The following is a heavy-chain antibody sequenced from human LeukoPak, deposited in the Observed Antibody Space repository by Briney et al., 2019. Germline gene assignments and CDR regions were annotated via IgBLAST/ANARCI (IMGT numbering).Heavy chain of an antibody. CDR3: AKDGEVVSPNYFDY. CDR1: GFTFSSYA. D-gene: IGHD3-10*01. Sequence: LSGGSLRLSCAASGFTFSSYAMSWVRQAPGKGLEWVSAISGSGGSTYYADSVKGRFTISRDNSKNTLYLQTNSLRAEDTAVYYCAKDGEVVSPNYFDYWGQGTLVTVSS. V-gene: IGHV3-23*01. J-gene: IGHJ4*02. CDR2: ISGSGGST.